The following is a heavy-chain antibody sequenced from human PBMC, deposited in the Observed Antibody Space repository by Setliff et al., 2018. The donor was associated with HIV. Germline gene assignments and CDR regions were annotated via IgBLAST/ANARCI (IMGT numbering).Heavy chain of an antibody. D-gene: IGHD3-3*01. V-gene: IGHV3-23*01. CDR3: ARDVSWRVRTYIDY. Sequence: QAGGSLRLSCAASGFTFSRYAMSWVRQAPGKGLAWVSGLSGSGVGTYYADSVKGRFTISRDNAKNSLYLQMNSLTAEDTAVYYCARDVSWRVRTYIDYWGQGALVTVSS. CDR2: LSGSGVGT. J-gene: IGHJ4*02. CDR1: GFTFSRYA.